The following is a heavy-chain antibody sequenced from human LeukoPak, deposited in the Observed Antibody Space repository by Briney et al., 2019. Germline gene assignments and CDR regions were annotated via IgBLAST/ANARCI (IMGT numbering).Heavy chain of an antibody. Sequence: GGSLRLSCAASGFTFSSYGMHWVRQAPGKGLEWVAVIWYDGSDKYYADSVKGRFTISRDNSKNTLYLQMNSLRAEDTAVYYCARPPTTVTTEYLDYWSQGTLVTVSS. CDR1: GFTFSSYG. CDR3: ARPPTTVTTEYLDY. V-gene: IGHV3-33*01. J-gene: IGHJ4*02. D-gene: IGHD4-17*01. CDR2: IWYDGSDK.